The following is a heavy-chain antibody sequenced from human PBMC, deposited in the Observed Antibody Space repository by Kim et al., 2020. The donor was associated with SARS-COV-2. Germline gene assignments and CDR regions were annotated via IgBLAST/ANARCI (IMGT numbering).Heavy chain of an antibody. V-gene: IGHV4-39*07. CDR1: GGSISSSSHY. CDR2: IYYSGST. Sequence: SETLSLTCTVSGGSISSSSHYWGWIRQPPGKGLEWIGSIYYSGSTYYNPSLKSRVTISVDTSKNHFSLKLSSVTAADTAVYYCARASYILRYFDWSGLFYYFDYWGQGTLVTVSS. CDR3: ARASYILRYFDWSGLFYYFDY. J-gene: IGHJ4*02. D-gene: IGHD3-9*01.